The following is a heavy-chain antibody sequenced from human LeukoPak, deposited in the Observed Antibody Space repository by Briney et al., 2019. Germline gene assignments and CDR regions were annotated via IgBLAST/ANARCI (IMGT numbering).Heavy chain of an antibody. J-gene: IGHJ4*02. CDR3: ARDGVQGAPRGGYFDY. D-gene: IGHD3-10*01. Sequence: GGSLRLSCAASGFTFSSNEMNWVRQAPGKGLEWLSYISSGGSKIYYADSVKGRFTISRDNAKNSLYLQLNSLGAEDTAVYYCARDGVQGAPRGGYFDYWGQGILVTVSS. CDR2: ISSGGSKI. CDR1: GFTFSSNE. V-gene: IGHV3-48*03.